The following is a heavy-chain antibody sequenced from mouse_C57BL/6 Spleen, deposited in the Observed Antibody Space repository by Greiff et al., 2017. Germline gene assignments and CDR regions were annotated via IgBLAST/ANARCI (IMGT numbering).Heavy chain of an antibody. J-gene: IGHJ1*03. CDR1: GYAFSSYW. Sequence: QVQLQQSGAELVKPGASVKISCKASGYAFSSYWMNWVKQRPGKGLEWIGQIYPGDGDTNYNGKFKGKATLTADKSSSTAYMQLSSLTSEDSAVXFCARCRITTVVAPRYFDVWGTGTTVTVSS. D-gene: IGHD1-1*01. CDR2: IYPGDGDT. CDR3: ARCRITTVVAPRYFDV. V-gene: IGHV1-80*01.